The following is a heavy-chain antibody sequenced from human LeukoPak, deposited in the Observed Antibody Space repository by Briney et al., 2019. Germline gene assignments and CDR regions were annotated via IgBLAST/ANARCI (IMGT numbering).Heavy chain of an antibody. CDR3: ARDLLRGLAVAGDGDY. CDR1: GYSFTSYY. CDR2: INPSGGST. J-gene: IGHJ4*02. V-gene: IGHV1-46*01. Sequence: ASVKVSCKASGYSFTSYYIHWVRQAPGQGLEWMGIINPSGGSTSYAQKFQGRVTMTRDTSTSTVYMELSSLRSEDTAVYYCARDLLRGLAVAGDGDYWGQGTLVTVSS. D-gene: IGHD6-19*01.